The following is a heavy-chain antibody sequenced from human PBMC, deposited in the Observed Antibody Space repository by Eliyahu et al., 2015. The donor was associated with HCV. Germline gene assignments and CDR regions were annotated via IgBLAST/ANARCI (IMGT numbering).Heavy chain of an antibody. Sequence: QVQVVESGEGLVQPGRSLXLSCAXSGFTFSSYAMHWVRQAPGKGLDWVAVISDDGRDKHNADSVKGRFTISRDNSKNTLYLQMNSLRPEDTAVYYCARDLRYSADYYFDSWGQGTLVTVSS. J-gene: IGHJ4*02. D-gene: IGHD3-9*01. CDR2: ISDDGRDK. CDR3: ARDLRYSADYYFDS. CDR1: GFTFSSYA. V-gene: IGHV3-30*04.